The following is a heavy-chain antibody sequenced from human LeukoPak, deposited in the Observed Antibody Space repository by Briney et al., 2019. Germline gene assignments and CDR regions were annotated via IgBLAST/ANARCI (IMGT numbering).Heavy chain of an antibody. J-gene: IGHJ2*01. Sequence: SQTLSLTCAISGDSVSSNSAAWNWIRQSPSRGLEWLGRTYYRSKWYSDYAVSVKSRITINPDTSKNQFSLQLNSVTPEDTAVYYCARDSPLTTVTTFPYWYFDLWGRGTLVTVPS. CDR2: TYYRSKWYS. CDR1: GDSVSSNSAA. V-gene: IGHV6-1*01. D-gene: IGHD4-17*01. CDR3: ARDSPLTTVTTFPYWYFDL.